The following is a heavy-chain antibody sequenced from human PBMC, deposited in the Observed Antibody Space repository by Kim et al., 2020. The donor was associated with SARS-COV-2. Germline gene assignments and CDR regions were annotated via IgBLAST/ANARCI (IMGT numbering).Heavy chain of an antibody. CDR3: AREPTDRRVYYYYVMDV. V-gene: IGHV1-69*13. CDR2: IIPIFGTA. Sequence: SVKVSCKASGGTFSSYAISWVRQAPGQGLEWMGGIIPIFGTANYAQKFQGRVTITADESTSTAYMELSSLRSEDTAVYYCAREPTDRRVYYYYVMDVWGQGTTVAVSS. J-gene: IGHJ6*02. CDR1: GGTFSSYA.